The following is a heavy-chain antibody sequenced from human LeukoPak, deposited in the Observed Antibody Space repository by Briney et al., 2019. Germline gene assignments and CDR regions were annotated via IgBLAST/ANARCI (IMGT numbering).Heavy chain of an antibody. Sequence: PSETLSLTCTVSGGSISSYYWSWIRQPPGKGLEWIGYIYYSGSTNYNPSLKSRVTISVDTSKNQFSLKLSSVTAADTAVYYRARVDSSGWYYFDYWGQGTLVTVSS. CDR1: GGSISSYY. V-gene: IGHV4-59*01. J-gene: IGHJ4*02. CDR2: IYYSGST. CDR3: ARVDSSGWYYFDY. D-gene: IGHD6-19*01.